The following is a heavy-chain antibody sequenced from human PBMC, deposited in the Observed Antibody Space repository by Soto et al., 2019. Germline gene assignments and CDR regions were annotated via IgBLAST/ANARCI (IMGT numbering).Heavy chain of an antibody. CDR2: TWYDGTKK. J-gene: IGHJ4*02. Sequence: GGSLRLSCAASGFTFTAYGMHWVRQAPGKGLEWVAVTWYDGTKKYYADSVKGRFTISRDNSRNSLYLQVNSLRVEDTAVYYCARDLGHGNGPFDYWGQGALVTVSS. CDR3: ARDLGHGNGPFDY. CDR1: GFTFTAYG. V-gene: IGHV3-33*01. D-gene: IGHD1-26*01.